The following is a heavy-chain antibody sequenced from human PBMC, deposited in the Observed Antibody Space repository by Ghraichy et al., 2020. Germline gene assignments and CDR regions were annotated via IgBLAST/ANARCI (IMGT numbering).Heavy chain of an antibody. CDR1: GFTFSSYA. CDR3: AKDLLGYYGSGSLSNDAFDI. Sequence: GGSLRLSCAASGFTFSSYAMSWVRQAPGKGLEWVSAISGSGGSTYYADSVKGRFTISRDNSKNTLYLQMNSLRAEDTAVNYCAKDLLGYYGSGSLSNDAFDIWGQGTMVTVSS. J-gene: IGHJ3*02. D-gene: IGHD3-10*01. V-gene: IGHV3-23*01. CDR2: ISGSGGST.